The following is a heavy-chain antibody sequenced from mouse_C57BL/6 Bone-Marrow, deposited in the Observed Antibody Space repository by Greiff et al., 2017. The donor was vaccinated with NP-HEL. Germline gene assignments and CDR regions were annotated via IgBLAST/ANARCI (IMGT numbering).Heavy chain of an antibody. D-gene: IGHD2-2*01. CDR1: GYSITSGYY. J-gene: IGHJ4*01. Sequence: EVKLMESGPGLVKPSQSLSLTCSVTGYSITSGYYWNWIRQFPGNKLEWMGYISYDGSNNYNPSLKNRISITRDTSKNQFFLKLNSVTTEDTATYYCASSMVTTVAYYAMDYWGQGTSVTVSS. CDR2: ISYDGSN. V-gene: IGHV3-6*01. CDR3: ASSMVTTVAYYAMDY.